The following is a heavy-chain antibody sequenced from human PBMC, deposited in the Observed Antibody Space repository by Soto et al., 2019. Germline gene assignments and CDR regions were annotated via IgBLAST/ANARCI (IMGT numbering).Heavy chain of an antibody. D-gene: IGHD3-22*01. CDR3: ARDLKPRYNYDSSGYDY. CDR1: GGGIGSYA. Sequence: KVSSKARGGGIGSYAMRWVRQAPGQGLEWMGGIIPIFGTANYAQKFQGRVTITADESTSTAYMELSSLRSEDTAVYYCARDLKPRYNYDSSGYDYRGQRTRGTVSS. CDR2: IIPIFGTA. V-gene: IGHV1-69*01. J-gene: IGHJ4*02.